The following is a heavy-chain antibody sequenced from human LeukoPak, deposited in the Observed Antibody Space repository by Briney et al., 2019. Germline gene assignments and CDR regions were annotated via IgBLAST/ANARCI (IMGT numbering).Heavy chain of an antibody. Sequence: GGSLRLSCAASGLTFSSYAMSWVRQAPGKGLEWVSGIDGDGGNTWNADSVKGRFTISRDNSKNTLYLQMNSLRVEDTAVYYCAQDYGRDGEGTMFDYWGQGILVTVSS. V-gene: IGHV3-23*01. CDR2: IDGDGGNT. CDR3: AQDYGRDGEGTMFDY. CDR1: GLTFSSYA. J-gene: IGHJ4*02. D-gene: IGHD3-10*01.